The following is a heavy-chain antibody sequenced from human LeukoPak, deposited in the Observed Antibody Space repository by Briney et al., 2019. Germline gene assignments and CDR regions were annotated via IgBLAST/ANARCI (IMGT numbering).Heavy chain of an antibody. J-gene: IGHJ1*01. Sequence: PGGSLRLSCAASGFTFRSYGMHWVRQAPGKGLEWVSVIYSGGSTYYADSVKGRFTISRDNSKNTLYLQMNSLRAEDTAVYYCARQDRYRYYYDSSGHISHWGQGTLVTVSS. CDR1: GFTFRSYG. D-gene: IGHD3-22*01. V-gene: IGHV3-NL1*01. CDR3: ARQDRYRYYYDSSGHISH. CDR2: IYSGGST.